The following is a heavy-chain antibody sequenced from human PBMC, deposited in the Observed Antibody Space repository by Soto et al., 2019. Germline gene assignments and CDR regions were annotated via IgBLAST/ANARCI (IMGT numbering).Heavy chain of an antibody. V-gene: IGHV1-18*03. CDR1: GYSFTTYG. D-gene: IGHD3-10*01. J-gene: IGHJ4*02. CDR3: ARDTYGLFDS. CDR2: INPYNGNT. Sequence: GASVKVSCKASGYSFTTYGINWVRQAPGQGFEWMGWINPYNGNTHYTQRLQGRVTMTTDTSTSTACMELRSLRSDDMAIYYCARDTYGLFDSWGQGTLVTVSS.